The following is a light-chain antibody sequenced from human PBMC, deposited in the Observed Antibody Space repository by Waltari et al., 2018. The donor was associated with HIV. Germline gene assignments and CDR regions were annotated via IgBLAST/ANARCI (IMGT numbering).Light chain of an antibody. CDR1: SSDVSGYNF. J-gene: IGLJ1*01. Sequence: QSALTQPRSVSGSPGQSVTISCTGTSSDVSGYNFVSWYQQHPGKAPKLMIYDVSKRPSGVPDRFSGFKSGNTASLTISGLQAEDEADYYCCSYAGSYSFYVFGTGTKVTVL. CDR2: DVS. V-gene: IGLV2-11*01. CDR3: CSYAGSYSFYV.